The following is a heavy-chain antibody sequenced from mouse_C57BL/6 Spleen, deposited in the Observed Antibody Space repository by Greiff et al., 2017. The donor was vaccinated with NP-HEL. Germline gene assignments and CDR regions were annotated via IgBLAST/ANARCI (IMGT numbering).Heavy chain of an antibody. J-gene: IGHJ4*01. Sequence: QVQLQQPGAELVRPGSSVKLSCKASGYTFTSYWMDWVKQRPGQGLEWIGNIYPSDSETHYNQKFKDKATLTVAKSSTTAYMQLSSLTSEDSAVYYCARSTIITGGYAMDYWGQGTSVTVSS. CDR2: IYPSDSET. CDR1: GYTFTSYW. D-gene: IGHD2-4*01. V-gene: IGHV1-61*01. CDR3: ARSTIITGGYAMDY.